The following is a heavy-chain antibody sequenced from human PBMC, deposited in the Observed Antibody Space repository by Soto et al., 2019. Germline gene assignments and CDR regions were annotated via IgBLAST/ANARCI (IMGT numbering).Heavy chain of an antibody. D-gene: IGHD5-12*01. J-gene: IGHJ3*01. Sequence: GGSLRLSCAASGFTFSDYEMDWVRQAPGKGLEWVAHVSASGGTIFYADSVKGRFIISRDNAESSLSLQMNSLRADDTAVYYCTKEKSVVDSGYDAFDVWGQGTMVTVSS. CDR1: GFTFSDYE. CDR3: TKEKSVVDSGYDAFDV. V-gene: IGHV3-48*03. CDR2: VSASGGTI.